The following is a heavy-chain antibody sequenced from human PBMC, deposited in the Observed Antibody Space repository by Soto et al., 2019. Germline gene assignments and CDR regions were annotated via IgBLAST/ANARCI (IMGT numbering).Heavy chain of an antibody. CDR3: ARGTGSYCSSTSCYAVDY. Sequence: ASVKVSCKASGYTFTSYDINWVRQATGQGLEWMGWMNPNSGNTGYAQKFQGRVTMTRNTSISTAYMELSSLRSEDTAVYYCARGTGSYCSSTSCYAVDYWGQGTLVTVSS. J-gene: IGHJ4*02. CDR2: MNPNSGNT. V-gene: IGHV1-8*01. CDR1: GYTFTSYD. D-gene: IGHD2-2*01.